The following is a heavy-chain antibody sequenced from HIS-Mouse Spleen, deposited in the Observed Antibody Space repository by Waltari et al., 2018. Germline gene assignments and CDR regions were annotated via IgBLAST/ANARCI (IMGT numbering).Heavy chain of an antibody. Sequence: QVTLMESGPALVKPTQTLTLTCTFSGFSLSTSGMCVSWIRQPPGKALEWLARIDWDDDKYYSTSPKTRLTTSRDTSKNQVVLTMTNMDPLDTATYYCARIAEGYTSGWYAFDYWGQGTLVTVSS. V-gene: IGHV2-70*15. CDR3: ARIAEGYTSGWYAFDY. D-gene: IGHD6-19*01. CDR1: GFSLSTSGMC. J-gene: IGHJ4*02. CDR2: IDWDDDK.